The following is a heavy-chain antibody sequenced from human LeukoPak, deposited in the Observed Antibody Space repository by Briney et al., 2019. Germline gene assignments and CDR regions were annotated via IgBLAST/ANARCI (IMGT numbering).Heavy chain of an antibody. J-gene: IGHJ4*02. Sequence: PSETLSLTCAVYGGSFSGYYWSWIRQPPGKGLEWIGEINHSGSTNYNPSLKSRVTISVDTSKNQFSLKLSSVTAADTAVYYCARGRTYYYGSGSYYNIWGQGTLVTVSS. V-gene: IGHV4-34*01. D-gene: IGHD3-10*01. CDR3: ARGRTYYYGSGSYYNI. CDR2: INHSGST. CDR1: GGSFSGYY.